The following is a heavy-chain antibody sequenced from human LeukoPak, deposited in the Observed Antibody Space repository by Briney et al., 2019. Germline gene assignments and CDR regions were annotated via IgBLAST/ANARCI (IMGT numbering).Heavy chain of an antibody. D-gene: IGHD3-10*01. CDR3: ARRGWGNYCGSGSNTWFDP. Sequence: GGSLRLSCAASGFTVSSNYLSWVRQAPGKGLEWVSIIYISGSTYYASSVKGRFTISRDDSKNTVNLQMNSLGVEDTAVYYCARRGWGNYCGSGSNTWFDPWGQGTLVTVSS. CDR1: GFTVSSNY. CDR2: IYISGST. V-gene: IGHV3-66*01. J-gene: IGHJ5*02.